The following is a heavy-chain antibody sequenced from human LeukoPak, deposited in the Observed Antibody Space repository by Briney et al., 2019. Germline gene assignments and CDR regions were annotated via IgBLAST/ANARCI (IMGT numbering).Heavy chain of an antibody. Sequence: PGGSLRLSCAASGFTVSSNYVTWVRQAPGKGLEWVSVTYSGGSTYYADSVKGRFTISRDNSKNTLYLQMNSLRAEDTAVYYCARGIEVGSGYMDVWGKGTTVTISS. CDR3: ARGIEVGSGYMDV. CDR1: GFTVSSNY. J-gene: IGHJ6*03. V-gene: IGHV3-66*01. CDR2: TYSGGST. D-gene: IGHD3-22*01.